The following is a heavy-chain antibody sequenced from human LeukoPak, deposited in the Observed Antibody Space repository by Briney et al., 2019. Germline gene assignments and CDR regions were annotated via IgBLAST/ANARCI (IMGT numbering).Heavy chain of an antibody. CDR2: IYYSGRA. Sequence: SETLSLTCTVSSDTIGGSSYYSGWIRQPPGKGLEFIVRIYYSGRAYYNPSLKSRVTVSIHTSKKQFYLNLRSVTAADTAVYFCARQSLSNYYFDYWGQGTLVTVSS. CDR1: SDTIGGSSYY. J-gene: IGHJ4*02. V-gene: IGHV4-39*01. D-gene: IGHD4-11*01. CDR3: ARQSLSNYYFDY.